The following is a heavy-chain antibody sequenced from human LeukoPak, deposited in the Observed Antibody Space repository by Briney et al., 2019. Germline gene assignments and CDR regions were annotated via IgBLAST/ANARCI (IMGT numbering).Heavy chain of an antibody. V-gene: IGHV3-21*01. CDR3: SRESGSGITQGYFQY. CDR1: GFTFSSYS. CDR2: ISSSSTYI. J-gene: IGHJ1*01. D-gene: IGHD6-19*01. Sequence: GSLRLSCAASGFTFSSYSMNWVRQAPGKGLEWVSSISSSSTYIYYADSVKGRFTISRDNAKNSLYLQMNSLRAEDTAVYYCSRESGSGITQGYFQYLGQGTLVTVSS.